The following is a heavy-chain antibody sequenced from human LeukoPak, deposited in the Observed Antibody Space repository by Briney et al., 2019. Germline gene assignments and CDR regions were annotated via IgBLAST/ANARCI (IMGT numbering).Heavy chain of an antibody. CDR1: GYTFTDFY. CDR3: ALTLSGAFDI. D-gene: IGHD1-26*01. Sequence: ASVKVSCKASGYTFTDFYMYWVRQAPGQGLEWMGLINPSAGSTTYAQKFQGRVTMTRDTSTSTVYMELSSLRSEDTAVYYCALTLSGAFDIWGQGTRVTVSS. J-gene: IGHJ3*02. CDR2: INPSAGST. V-gene: IGHV1-46*01.